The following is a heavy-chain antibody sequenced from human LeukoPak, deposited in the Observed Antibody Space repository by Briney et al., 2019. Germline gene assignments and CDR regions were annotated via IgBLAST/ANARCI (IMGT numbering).Heavy chain of an antibody. CDR2: IPYDGSNK. D-gene: IGHD6-13*01. Sequence: PGGSLRLSCAASGFTFSSYAMHWVRQAPGKGLEWVALIPYDGSNKYYADSVKGRFTISRDNAKNSLYLQMNSLRAEDTAVYYCARKRRSSWYQYYYYYMDVWGKGTTVTVSS. CDR3: ARKRRSSWYQYYYYYMDV. CDR1: GFTFSSYA. V-gene: IGHV3-30*04. J-gene: IGHJ6*03.